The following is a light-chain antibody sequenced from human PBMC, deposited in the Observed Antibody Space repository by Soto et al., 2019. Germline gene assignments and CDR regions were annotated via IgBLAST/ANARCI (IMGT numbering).Light chain of an antibody. CDR1: SSNIGNNY. CDR3: GTWDNSLSAVV. CDR2: DND. V-gene: IGLV1-51*01. Sequence: QSVLTQPPSVSAAPGQKVTISCSGSSSNIGNNYVSWYQQLPGTAPKLLIYDNDMRPSGIPDRFSGSKSGTSATLGITGLQTGDEADYYCGTWDNSLSAVVFGGGTQLTVL. J-gene: IGLJ3*02.